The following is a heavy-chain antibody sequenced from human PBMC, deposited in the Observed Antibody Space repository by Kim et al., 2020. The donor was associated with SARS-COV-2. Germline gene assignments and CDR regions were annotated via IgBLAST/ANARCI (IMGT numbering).Heavy chain of an antibody. Sequence: GGSLRLSCAASGFTFSGSALHWVRQASGKGLEWVGRIRSKANGYATAYAASLKGRFTISRDDSKNTAYLQMNSLKTEETAVYYCTSVPGTTLAFGDAFDIWGQGTMVTVSS. J-gene: IGHJ3*02. D-gene: IGHD1-1*01. CDR2: IRSKANGYAT. V-gene: IGHV3-73*01. CDR3: TSVPGTTLAFGDAFDI. CDR1: GFTFSGSA.